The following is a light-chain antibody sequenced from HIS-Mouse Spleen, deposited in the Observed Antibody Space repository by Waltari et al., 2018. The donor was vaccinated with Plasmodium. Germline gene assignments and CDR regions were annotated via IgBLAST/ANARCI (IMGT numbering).Light chain of an antibody. CDR3: YSTDSSGNHRV. V-gene: IGLV3-10*01. Sequence: SYELTQPPSVSLSPGQTPRITCSGDALPKKYAYWYQQKPGQPPVLVIYEDSKRPSGIPERFSGSSSGTMATLTISGAQVEDEADYYCYSTDSSGNHRVFGGGTKLTVL. CDR2: EDS. J-gene: IGLJ3*02. CDR1: ALPKKY.